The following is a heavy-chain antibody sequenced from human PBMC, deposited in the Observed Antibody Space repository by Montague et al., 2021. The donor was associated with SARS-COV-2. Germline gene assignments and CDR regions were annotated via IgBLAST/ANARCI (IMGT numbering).Heavy chain of an antibody. J-gene: IGHJ6*02. V-gene: IGHV6-1*01. CDR3: TSGREGNYNVMDV. Sequence: CAISGDSVSSNSATWNWVRQSPSRGLEWLGRTYYRSKRYNDYAVSVRGRVTINPDTSKNPFSLQLNSVTPEDTAIYYCTSGREGNYNVMDVWGQGTTVTVSS. D-gene: IGHD1-1*01. CDR1: GDSVSSNSAT. CDR2: TYYRSKRYN.